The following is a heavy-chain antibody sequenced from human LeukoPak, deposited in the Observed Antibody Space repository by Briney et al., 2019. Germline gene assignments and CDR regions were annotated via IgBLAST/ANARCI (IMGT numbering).Heavy chain of an antibody. CDR2: INWNGGST. CDR1: GFTFDDYG. V-gene: IGHV3-20*04. CDR3: ARGREDIVVVPAAYWFDP. Sequence: GGSLRLSCAASGFTFDDYGMSWVRQAPGKGLEWVSGINWNGGSTGYADSVKGRFTISRDNAKNSLHLQMNSLRAEDTALYYCARGREDIVVVPAAYWFDPWGQGTLVTVSS. D-gene: IGHD2-2*01. J-gene: IGHJ5*02.